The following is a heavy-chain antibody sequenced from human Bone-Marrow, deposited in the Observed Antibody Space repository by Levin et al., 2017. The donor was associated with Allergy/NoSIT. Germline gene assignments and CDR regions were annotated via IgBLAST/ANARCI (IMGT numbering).Heavy chain of an antibody. Sequence: SQTLSLTCTVSGGSISNYYWSWIRQPAGKGLEWIGRIYTRGATNYNPSLQSRVTMSVDTSNNQFSLKLTSVTAADTATYYCARDYDFWSGYIGSDYWGQGMVVTVSS. D-gene: IGHD3-3*01. CDR3: ARDYDFWSGYIGSDY. CDR1: GGSISNYY. CDR2: IYTRGAT. J-gene: IGHJ4*02. V-gene: IGHV4-4*07.